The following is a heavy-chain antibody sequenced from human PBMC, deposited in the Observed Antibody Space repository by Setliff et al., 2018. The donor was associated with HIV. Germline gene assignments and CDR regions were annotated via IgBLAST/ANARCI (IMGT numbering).Heavy chain of an antibody. CDR1: GFVFGTYA. V-gene: IGHV3-64D*08. J-gene: IGHJ2*01. CDR3: VKERWSTRYFDL. CDR2: ITSDGNNT. Sequence: ASVKVSCSGSGFVFGTYALHWVRQAPGKGLQYISAITSDGNNTYYADSVKGRFTISRDNSKKTLFLQMDSLRIDDTAIYYCVKERWSTRYFDLWGRGSLVT. D-gene: IGHD6-13*01.